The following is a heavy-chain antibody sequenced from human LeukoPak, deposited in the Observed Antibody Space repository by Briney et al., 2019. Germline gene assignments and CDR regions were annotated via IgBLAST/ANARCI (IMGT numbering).Heavy chain of an antibody. D-gene: IGHD6-13*01. CDR3: ARGAIAAAGPGGY. CDR1: GGSFSGYY. J-gene: IGHJ4*02. CDR2: INHSGST. Sequence: PSETLSLTCAVYGGSFSGYYWSWIRQPPGQGLEWIGEINHSGSTNYNPSLKSRVTISVDTSKNQFSLKLSSVTAADTAVYYCARGAIAAAGPGGYWGQGTLVTVSS. V-gene: IGHV4-34*01.